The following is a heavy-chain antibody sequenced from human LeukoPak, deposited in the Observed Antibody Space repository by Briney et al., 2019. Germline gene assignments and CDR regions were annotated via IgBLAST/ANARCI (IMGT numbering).Heavy chain of an antibody. J-gene: IGHJ6*02. D-gene: IGHD2-15*01. CDR3: ARGKDCSGGTCYSYYYSGMDV. Sequence: ASVKVSCKASGYIFTGHYIYWVRQAPGQGLEWMGCINPNNGGTKYAQKFQGRVTMTRDTSISTAYMAMSRLRSDDTAVYYCARGKDCSGGTCYSYYYSGMDVWGQGTTVTVSS. CDR1: GYIFTGHY. V-gene: IGHV1-2*02. CDR2: INPNNGGT.